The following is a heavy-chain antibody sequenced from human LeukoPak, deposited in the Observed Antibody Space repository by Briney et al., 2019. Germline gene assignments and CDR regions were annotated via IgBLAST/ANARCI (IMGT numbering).Heavy chain of an antibody. CDR3: ARDRARPFDI. CDR2: MKEDGGEK. J-gene: IGHJ3*02. Sequence: ETLSLTCTVSGGSISSSSYYWGWIRQPPGKGLEWVANMKEDGGEKYYVDSVKGRITISRDNAKNSLYLQMNSLRAEDTAVYYCARDRARPFDIWGQGTMVTVSS. V-gene: IGHV3-7*01. CDR1: GGSISSSSYY.